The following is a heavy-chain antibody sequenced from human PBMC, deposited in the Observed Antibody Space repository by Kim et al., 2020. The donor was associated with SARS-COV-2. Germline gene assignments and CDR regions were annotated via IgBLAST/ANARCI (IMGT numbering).Heavy chain of an antibody. J-gene: IGHJ5*02. CDR1: GGSISSSSYY. D-gene: IGHD6-19*01. Sequence: SETLSLTCTVSGGSISSSSYYWGWIRQPPGKGLEWIGSIYYSGSTYYNPSLKSRVTISVDTSKNQFSLKLSSVTAADTAVYYCARRRIAVAGTGWVDPWGQGTLVTVSS. CDR2: IYYSGST. CDR3: ARRRIAVAGTGWVDP. V-gene: IGHV4-39*01.